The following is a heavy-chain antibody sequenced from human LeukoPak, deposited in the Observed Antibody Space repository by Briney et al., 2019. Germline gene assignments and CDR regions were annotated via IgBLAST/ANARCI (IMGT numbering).Heavy chain of an antibody. J-gene: IGHJ4*02. CDR3: ARLEVTIASGIFDY. CDR2: ISYDGSNK. V-gene: IGHV3-30*04. CDR1: GFTFSSYA. D-gene: IGHD1-26*01. Sequence: GGSLRLSCAASGFTFSSYAMHWVRQAPGKGLEWVAVISYDGSNKYYADSVKGRFTISRDNSKNTVYLQLSSLRAEDTATYYCARLEVTIASGIFDYWGQGTLVTVSS.